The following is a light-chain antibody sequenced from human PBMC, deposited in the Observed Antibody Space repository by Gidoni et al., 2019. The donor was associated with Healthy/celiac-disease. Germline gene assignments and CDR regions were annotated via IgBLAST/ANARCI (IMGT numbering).Light chain of an antibody. CDR1: QRISSY. CDR3: QQSYSTLYT. CDR2: AAS. J-gene: IGKJ2*01. V-gene: IGKV1-39*01. Sequence: DIQMTQSPSSLSASVGDRVTITGRASQRISSYLNWYQQKPGKAPKLLIYAASSLQSGVPSRFSGSGSGTDFTLTISSLHPEDFATYYCQQSYSTLYTFGQGTKLEIK.